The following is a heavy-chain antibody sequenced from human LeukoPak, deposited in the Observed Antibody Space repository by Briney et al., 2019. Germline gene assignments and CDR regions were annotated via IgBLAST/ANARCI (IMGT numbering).Heavy chain of an antibody. J-gene: IGHJ4*02. V-gene: IGHV1-46*01. CDR3: ALIAPPHN. CDR2: INPSGTIT. CDR1: GITFTSYY. Sequence: ASVKVSCKASGITFTSYYIHWVRQAPGRGLEWMGKINPSGTITTYAPKYQGRVTVTKDTCTNTVYMELSSLRSDDTAVYYCALIAPPHNWGQGTLVTVSS. D-gene: IGHD6-13*01.